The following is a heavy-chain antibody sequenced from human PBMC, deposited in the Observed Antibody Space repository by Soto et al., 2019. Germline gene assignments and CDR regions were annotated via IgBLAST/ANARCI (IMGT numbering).Heavy chain of an antibody. CDR1: GFTFSNQA. V-gene: IGHV3-23*01. CDR2: IGGSGDT. CDR3: ATLNFYDIRGYYYYYFDF. D-gene: IGHD3-22*01. Sequence: EVQLLESGGGLVQPGGSLRLSCAASGFTFSNQAMSWVRQASGKGLEWVSGIGGSGDTYYADSVKGRFTVSRDNSHNTLFLQMIILRAEDPAVYYCATLNFYDIRGYYYYYFDFWGQGTLVTVSS. J-gene: IGHJ4*02.